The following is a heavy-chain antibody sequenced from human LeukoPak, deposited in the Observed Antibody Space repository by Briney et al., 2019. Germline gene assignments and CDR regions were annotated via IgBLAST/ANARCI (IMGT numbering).Heavy chain of an antibody. CDR3: ARELGTMIVVAPTGTTWFDP. J-gene: IGHJ5*02. Sequence: ASVTVSCKASGYTFTGYYMHWVRQAPGQGLEWMGWINPNSGGTNYAQKFQGGVTMTRDTSISTAYMELSRLRSDDTAVYYCARELGTMIVVAPTGTTWFDPWGQGTLVTVSS. CDR1: GYTFTGYY. D-gene: IGHD3-22*01. V-gene: IGHV1-2*02. CDR2: INPNSGGT.